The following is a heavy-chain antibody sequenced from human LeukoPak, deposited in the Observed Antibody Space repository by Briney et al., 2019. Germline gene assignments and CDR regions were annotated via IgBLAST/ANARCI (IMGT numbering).Heavy chain of an antibody. CDR1: GYTFTSYD. Sequence: ASVKVSCKASGYTFTSYDINWVRQATGQGLEWMGWMNPNSGNTGYAQKFQGRVTMTRDTSISTAYMELSRLRSDDTAVYYCARGYYYDSSGYYDYWGQGTLVTVSS. V-gene: IGHV1-8*02. J-gene: IGHJ4*02. CDR3: ARGYYYDSSGYYDY. CDR2: MNPNSGNT. D-gene: IGHD3-22*01.